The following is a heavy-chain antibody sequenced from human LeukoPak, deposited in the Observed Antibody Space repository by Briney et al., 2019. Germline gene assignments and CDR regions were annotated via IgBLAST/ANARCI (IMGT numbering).Heavy chain of an antibody. D-gene: IGHD3-22*01. CDR3: ARVLLPRGFDI. Sequence: ASVKVSCKASGYTFTRYDINWVRQATGQGLEWMGWMNPNSGNTGYAQKFQGRVTMTRNTSISTAYMELSSQRSEDTAVYYCARVLLPRGFDIWGQGTMVTVSS. J-gene: IGHJ3*02. CDR1: GYTFTRYD. V-gene: IGHV1-8*01. CDR2: MNPNSGNT.